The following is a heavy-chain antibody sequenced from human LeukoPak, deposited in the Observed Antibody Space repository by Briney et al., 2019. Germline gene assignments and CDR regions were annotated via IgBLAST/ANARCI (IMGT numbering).Heavy chain of an antibody. J-gene: IGHJ4*02. V-gene: IGHV4-34*01. CDR2: TKHSEST. Sequence: PSETLSLTCAVYGGSFSYYYWSWIRQSPGKGLEWIGEIKSTGTTNWIGETKHSESTNYNPSLKSRVTISADASKNQFSLKLTSVTAADTAVYYCARVIGSDTRDYYLGYWGQGTLVTVYS. CDR1: GGSFSYYY. CDR3: ARVIGSDTRDYYLGY. D-gene: IGHD2-2*01.